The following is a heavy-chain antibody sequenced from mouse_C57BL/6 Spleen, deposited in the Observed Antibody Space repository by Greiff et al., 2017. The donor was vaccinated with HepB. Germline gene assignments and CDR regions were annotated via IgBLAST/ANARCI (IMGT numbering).Heavy chain of an antibody. CDR2: IHPNSGST. CDR3: VTTVVATRYFDV. CDR1: GYTFTSYW. V-gene: IGHV1-64*01. Sequence: QVQLQQPGAELVKPGASVKLSCKASGYTFTSYWMHWVKQRPGQGLEWIGMIHPNSGSTNYNEKFKSKATLTVDKSSSTAYMQLSSLTSEDSAVYYCVTTVVATRYFDVWGTGTTVTVSS. D-gene: IGHD1-1*01. J-gene: IGHJ1*03.